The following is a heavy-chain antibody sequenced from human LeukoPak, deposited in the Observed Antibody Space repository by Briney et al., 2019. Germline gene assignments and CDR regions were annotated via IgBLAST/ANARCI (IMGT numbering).Heavy chain of an antibody. J-gene: IGHJ4*02. D-gene: IGHD3-3*01. CDR2: ISYDGSNK. V-gene: IGHV3-30-3*01. CDR1: GFTFSSYA. Sequence: GGSLRLSCAASGFTFSSYAMHWVRQAPGKGLEWVAVISYDGSNKYYADSVKGRFTISRDKSKNTLYLQMNSLRAEDTAVYYCARDYDFWSGYLDYWGQGTLVTVSS. CDR3: ARDYDFWSGYLDY.